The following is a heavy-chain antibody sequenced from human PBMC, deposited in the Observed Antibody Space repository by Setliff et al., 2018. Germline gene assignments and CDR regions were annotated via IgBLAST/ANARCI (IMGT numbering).Heavy chain of an antibody. V-gene: IGHV4-39*01. J-gene: IGHJ4*02. CDR2: IYYSGNT. CDR1: GGSINSSTYNSRSYY. CDR3: ARTGTYRYFDY. D-gene: IGHD1-1*01. Sequence: SESLSLTCTVSGGSINSSTYNSRSYYWGWIRQPPGKGLEWIGRIYYSGNTYYNASLKSRLTISVDTSKNQFSLKLRSVTAADTAVYYCARTGTYRYFDYWGQGTLVTVSS.